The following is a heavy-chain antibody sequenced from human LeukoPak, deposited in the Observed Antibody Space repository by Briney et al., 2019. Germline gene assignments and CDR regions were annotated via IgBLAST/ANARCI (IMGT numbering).Heavy chain of an antibody. CDR2: IKQDGSEK. CDR1: GFTFSSYW. V-gene: IGHV3-7*03. J-gene: IGHJ4*02. CDR3: AKDRQADFWSGTRAFDY. D-gene: IGHD3-3*01. Sequence: GGSLRLSCAASGFTFSSYWMSWVRQAPGKGLEWVANIKQDGSEKYYVDSVKGRFTISRDNSKNTLYLQMNSLRAEDTAVYYCAKDRQADFWSGTRAFDYWGQGTLVTVSS.